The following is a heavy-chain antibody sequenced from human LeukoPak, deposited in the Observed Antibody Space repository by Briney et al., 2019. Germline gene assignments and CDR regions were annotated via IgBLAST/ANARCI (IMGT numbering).Heavy chain of an antibody. J-gene: IGHJ5*02. V-gene: IGHV4-4*02. CDR2: IYYSGST. CDR1: GGSISSSNW. D-gene: IGHD4-17*01. CDR3: ARVSGNGDYVKWFDP. Sequence: SGTQSLTCAVSGGSISSSNWWSWVRQPPGKGLEWIGYIYYSGSTNYNPSLKSRVTISVDTSKNQFSLKLSSVTAADTAVYYCARVSGNGDYVKWFDPWGQGTLVAVSS.